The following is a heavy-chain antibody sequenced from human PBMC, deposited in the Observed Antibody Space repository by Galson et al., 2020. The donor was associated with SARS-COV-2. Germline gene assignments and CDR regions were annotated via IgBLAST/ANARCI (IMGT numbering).Heavy chain of an antibody. CDR2: INTNTGGT. CDR3: ARQPRIVAVGGHFYYGMDV. Sequence: ASVKVSCTTSGYTFDGYYIHWVRQAPGQGLEWMGWINTNTGGTNYAQKFQDRVTVTKDTSIRTAYMELSGLRSDDTAVYYCARQPRIVAVGGHFYYGMDVWGQGTTVIVSS. V-gene: IGHV1-2*02. CDR1: GYTFDGYY. D-gene: IGHD6-13*01. J-gene: IGHJ6*02.